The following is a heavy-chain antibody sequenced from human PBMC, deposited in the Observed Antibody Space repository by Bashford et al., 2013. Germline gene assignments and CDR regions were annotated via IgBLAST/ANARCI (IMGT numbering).Heavy chain of an antibody. CDR3: ARAHAPYYDFWSGYYYFDY. D-gene: IGHD3-3*01. V-gene: IGHV4-39*07. CDR2: IYYSGST. Sequence: SETLSLTCTVSGGSISSSSYYWGWIRQPPGKGLEWIGSIYYSGSTYYNPSLKSRVTISTDTSKNKFSLKVSSLTAADTAVYYCARAHAPYYDFWSGYYYFDYWGQGTRVTVSS. J-gene: IGHJ4*02. CDR1: GGSISSSSYY.